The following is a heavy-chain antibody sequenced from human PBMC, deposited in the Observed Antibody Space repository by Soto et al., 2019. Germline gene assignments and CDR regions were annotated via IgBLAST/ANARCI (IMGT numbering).Heavy chain of an antibody. V-gene: IGHV1-3*01. CDR3: ARGAGDYGSYYYYGMDV. CDR1: GYTFTSYA. Sequence: QVQLVQSGAEVKKPGASVKVSCKASGYTFTSYAMHWVRQAPGQRLEWMGWINAGNGNTKYSQKFQGRVTITRDTSASTDYMELSSLRSEDTAVYYCARGAGDYGSYYYYGMDVWGQGTTVTVSS. CDR2: INAGNGNT. D-gene: IGHD4-17*01. J-gene: IGHJ6*02.